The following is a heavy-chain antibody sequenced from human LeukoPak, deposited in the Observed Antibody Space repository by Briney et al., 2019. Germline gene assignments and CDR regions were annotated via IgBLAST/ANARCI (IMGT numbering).Heavy chain of an antibody. CDR2: ISYDGTNK. D-gene: IGHD3-22*01. V-gene: IGHV3-30*18. CDR3: AKDGPPGYYDSSGYLND. J-gene: IGHJ4*02. Sequence: GGSLRLSCAASGFTFSNYDMHWVRQAPGKGLEWVAFISYDGTNKYYADSVKGRFTFSRDNSKYTLYLQMNSLRAEDTAVYYCAKDGPPGYYDSSGYLNDWGQGTLVTVSS. CDR1: GFTFSNYD.